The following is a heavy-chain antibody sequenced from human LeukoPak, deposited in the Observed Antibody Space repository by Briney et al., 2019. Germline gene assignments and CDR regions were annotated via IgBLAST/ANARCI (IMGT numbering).Heavy chain of an antibody. CDR2: INPNSGGT. CDR1: GYTFTGYY. CDR3: ARDRGYSGYDFRKFWFDP. Sequence: ASVKVSCKASGYTFTGYYIHWVRQAPGQRLERMGWINPNSGGTNYAQKFQGRVTMTRDTSISTAYMELSRLRSDDTAVYYCARDRGYSGYDFRKFWFDPWGQGTLVTVSS. V-gene: IGHV1-2*02. J-gene: IGHJ5*02. D-gene: IGHD5-12*01.